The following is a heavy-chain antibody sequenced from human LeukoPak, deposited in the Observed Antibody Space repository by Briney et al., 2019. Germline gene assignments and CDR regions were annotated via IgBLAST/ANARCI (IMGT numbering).Heavy chain of an antibody. CDR1: GFTFSSYA. D-gene: IGHD6-13*01. J-gene: IGHJ6*02. Sequence: GGSLRLSCAASGFTFSSYAMSWVRQAPGKGLEWVSAISGSGGSTYYADFVKGRFTISRDNSKNTLYLQMNSLRAEDTAVYYCAKGSSSWYVDYYYGMDVWGQGTTVTVSS. V-gene: IGHV3-23*01. CDR2: ISGSGGST. CDR3: AKGSSSWYVDYYYGMDV.